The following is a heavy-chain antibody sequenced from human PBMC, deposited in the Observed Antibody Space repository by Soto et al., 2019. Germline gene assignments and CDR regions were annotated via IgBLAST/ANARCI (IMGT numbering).Heavy chain of an antibody. CDR1: GFTFSNYA. CDR3: ARDHDYGIYYYYDMGV. CDR2: ISYDGNKK. J-gene: IGHJ6*02. V-gene: IGHV3-30-3*01. D-gene: IGHD4-17*01. Sequence: QVQLVESGGGVVQPGRSLRLSCAASGFTFSNYAMHWVRQAPGKGLEWVAVISYDGNKKYYADSVKGRFTISRDNSKNTLYLQMNSLRTEDTAVYYCARDHDYGIYYYYDMGVWGQGTTVTVSS.